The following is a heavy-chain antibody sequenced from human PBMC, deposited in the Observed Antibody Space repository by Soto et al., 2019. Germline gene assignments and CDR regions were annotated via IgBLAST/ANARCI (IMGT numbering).Heavy chain of an antibody. CDR1: GFTFSNST. V-gene: IGHV3-21*01. CDR2: ITSSGSFI. D-gene: IGHD3-22*01. J-gene: IGHJ4*02. Sequence: KPVGSLRLSCAASGFTFSNSTMNWVRQAPGKGLEWVACITSSGSFIYYADSMKGRFTISRDDAKKSLYLQMNSLRAEDTAVYYCARVPAASDRTAFYYVSKFFYFDYWGRGTQVTVS. CDR3: ARVPAASDRTAFYYVSKFFYFDY.